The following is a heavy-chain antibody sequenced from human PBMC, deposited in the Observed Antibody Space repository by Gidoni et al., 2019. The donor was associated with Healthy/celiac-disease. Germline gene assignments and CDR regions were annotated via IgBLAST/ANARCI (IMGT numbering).Heavy chain of an antibody. V-gene: IGHV4-34*01. CDR2: INDSGST. J-gene: IGHJ4*02. CDR1: GGSFSGYY. D-gene: IGHD3-3*01. Sequence: QVQLQQWAAGLFKPSETLSLTCGVSGGSFSGYYWSWIRQPPGKGLVWIGEINDSGSTNCNPSLKRRVTISVDTSKNQFSLKVSSVTAADTAVYYCARGFLGYGSIFGVVTDYWGQGTLVTVSS. CDR3: ARGFLGYGSIFGVVTDY.